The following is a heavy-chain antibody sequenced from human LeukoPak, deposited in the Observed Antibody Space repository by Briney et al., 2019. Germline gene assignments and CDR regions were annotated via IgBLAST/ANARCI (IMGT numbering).Heavy chain of an antibody. V-gene: IGHV1-58*02. Sequence: SVKVSCKTSGFTFRTSAIQWVRQARGQRLEWIGWTVVGGGETKYAQDLQGRVTITTDMSTSTAYLELSGLRSEDTAVYYCAAERYDGPCCWFDPWGQGTLVTVSS. CDR3: AAERYDGPCCWFDP. CDR1: GFTFRTSA. D-gene: IGHD1-14*01. J-gene: IGHJ5*02. CDR2: TVVGGGET.